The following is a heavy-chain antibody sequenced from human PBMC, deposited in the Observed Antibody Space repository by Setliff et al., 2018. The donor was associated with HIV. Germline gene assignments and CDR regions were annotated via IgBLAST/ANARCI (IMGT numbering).Heavy chain of an antibody. D-gene: IGHD3-3*01. CDR2: IDHSGST. CDR3: ARVCRSFWSGCMADS. J-gene: IGHJ4*02. CDR1: GTSLNTYY. V-gene: IGHV4-34*01. Sequence: SETLSLTCAVYGTSLNTYYWTWIRYTPGRGLQWIGQIDHSGSTNYNPSLKSRVTLSVDASKNQSSLKVKSVTAADTAVYYCARVCRSFWSGCMADSWGQGTLVTVSS.